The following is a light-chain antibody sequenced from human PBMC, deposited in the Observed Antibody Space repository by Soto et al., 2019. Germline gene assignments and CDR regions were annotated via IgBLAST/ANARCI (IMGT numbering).Light chain of an antibody. CDR1: SSNIGAGYD. V-gene: IGLV1-40*01. Sequence: QSVLTQPPSVSGAPGQRVTISCTGSSSNIGAGYDVHWYQQLPGTAPKLLIYGNSNRPSGVPDRFSGSKSGTSASLAITGLQAEDEAEYYCQSYASSLSGSKFGGGTKLTVL. CDR3: QSYASSLSGSK. CDR2: GNS. J-gene: IGLJ2*01.